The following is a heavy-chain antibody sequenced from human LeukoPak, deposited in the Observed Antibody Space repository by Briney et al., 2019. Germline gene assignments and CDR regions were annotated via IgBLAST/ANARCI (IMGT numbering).Heavy chain of an antibody. CDR2: INPNSGGT. Sequence: ASVKVSCKASGYTFTGYYMHWVRQAPGQGLEWMGWINPNSGGTNYAQKFQGRVTMTRDTSISTAYMELSRLRSDDPAVYYCARVWGYAANLNYWGQGTLVTVSS. CDR3: ARVWGYAANLNY. V-gene: IGHV1-2*02. CDR1: GYTFTGYY. D-gene: IGHD3-16*01. J-gene: IGHJ4*02.